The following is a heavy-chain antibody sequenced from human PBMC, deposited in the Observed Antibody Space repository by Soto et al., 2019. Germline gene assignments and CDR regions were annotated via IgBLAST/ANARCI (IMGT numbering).Heavy chain of an antibody. V-gene: IGHV1-8*01. D-gene: IGHD3-3*01. CDR2: MNPNSGNT. CDR1: GYTFTSYD. J-gene: IGHJ6*02. Sequence: ASVKVSCKASGYTFTSYDINWVRQATGQGLEWMGWMNPNSGNTGYAQKSQGRVTMTRNTSISTAYMELSSLRSEETAVYYCARGLGGGVRIFRVTYYYGMDVWGQGTTVTVSS. CDR3: ARGLGGGVRIFRVTYYYGMDV.